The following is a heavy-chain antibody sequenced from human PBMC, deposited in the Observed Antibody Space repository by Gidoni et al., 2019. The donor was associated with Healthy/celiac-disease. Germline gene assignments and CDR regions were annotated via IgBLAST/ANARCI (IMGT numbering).Heavy chain of an antibody. Sequence: GNGNTKYSQKFQGRVTITRDTSASTAYMELSSLRSEDTAVYYCARDRSIVATMAPRYYYGMDVWGQGTTVTVSS. CDR3: ARDRSIVATMAPRYYYGMDV. V-gene: IGHV1-3*01. J-gene: IGHJ6*02. CDR2: GNGNT. D-gene: IGHD5-12*01.